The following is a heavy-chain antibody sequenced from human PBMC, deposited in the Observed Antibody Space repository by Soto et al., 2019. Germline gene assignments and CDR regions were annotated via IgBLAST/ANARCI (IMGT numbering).Heavy chain of an antibody. J-gene: IGHJ6*03. CDR2: ISGSGGST. CDR1: GFTFSSYA. Sequence: PGGSLRLSCAASGFTFSSYAMSWVRQAPGRGLEWVSAISGSGGSTYYADSVKGRFTISRDNSKNTLYLQMNSLRAEDTAVYYCAKGDYDFWRGKPNYYYYYMDVWGKGTTVTVSS. CDR3: AKGDYDFWRGKPNYYYYYMDV. V-gene: IGHV3-23*01. D-gene: IGHD3-3*01.